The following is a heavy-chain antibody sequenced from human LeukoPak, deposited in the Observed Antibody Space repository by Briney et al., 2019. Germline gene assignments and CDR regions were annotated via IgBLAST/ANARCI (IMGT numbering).Heavy chain of an antibody. D-gene: IGHD2-21*01. Sequence: SETLSLTCTVSGYSISSGFYWGLIRQPPGKGLEWIGSIYHSGSTYYNPSLKSRVTISVDTSKNQFSLKLTSVTAADTAVYYCARYSAYWGQGTLVTVSS. V-gene: IGHV4-38-2*02. CDR1: GYSISSGFY. J-gene: IGHJ4*02. CDR2: IYHSGST. CDR3: ARYSAY.